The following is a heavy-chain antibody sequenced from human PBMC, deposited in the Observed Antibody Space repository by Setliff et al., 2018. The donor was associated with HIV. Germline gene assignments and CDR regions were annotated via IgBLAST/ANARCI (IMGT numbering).Heavy chain of an antibody. CDR1: GFTFEDYG. CDR3: VRDKWLVPDTFDI. CDR2: INWTGGST. V-gene: IGHV3-20*04. D-gene: IGHD6-19*01. Sequence: GGSLRLSCAVSGFTFEDYGMSWVRQAPGKGLEWVSGINWTGGSTGYVDSVKGRFTISRDNAKNSLYLQMNSLRAEDMALYYCVRDKWLVPDTFDIWGQGTMVTVSS. J-gene: IGHJ3*02.